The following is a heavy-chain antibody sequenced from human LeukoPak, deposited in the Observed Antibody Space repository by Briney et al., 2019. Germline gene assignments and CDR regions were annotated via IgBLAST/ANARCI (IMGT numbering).Heavy chain of an antibody. CDR2: IKEDGSDK. V-gene: IGHV3-7*04. Sequence: PEGSLRLSCAASGFSFRSFWMSWVRQAPGKGLEWVASIKEDGSDKYYVESVKGRFTISRENARNSLYLQMNSLRAEDTAVYYCARVLWFGGIYYFDYWGQGTLVTVSS. D-gene: IGHD3-10*01. CDR3: ARVLWFGGIYYFDY. CDR1: GFSFRSFW. J-gene: IGHJ4*02.